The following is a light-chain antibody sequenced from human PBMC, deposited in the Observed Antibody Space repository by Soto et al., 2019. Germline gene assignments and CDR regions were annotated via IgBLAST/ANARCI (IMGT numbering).Light chain of an antibody. Sequence: EIVMTQSPAILSVSPGERATLSCRASQSVSGNLAWYPQKPGQAPRLLIHGASTRATGIPARFSGSGSGTEFTRTNSSLQSEDVAAYSSRKYNNWPPTWAFGQGTKV. CDR1: QSVSGN. J-gene: IGKJ1*01. CDR3: RKYNNWPPTWA. V-gene: IGKV3-15*01. CDR2: GAS.